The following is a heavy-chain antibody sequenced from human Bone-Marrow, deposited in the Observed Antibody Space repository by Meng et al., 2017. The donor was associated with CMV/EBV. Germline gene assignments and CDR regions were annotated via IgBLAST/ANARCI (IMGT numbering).Heavy chain of an antibody. CDR3: ARGYQRGVAGLNWFDT. Sequence: SVKVSCKASGGTFSSYAISWVRQAPGQGLEWMGGIIPIFGTANYAQKFQGRVAITTDESTSTAYMELSSLRSEDTAVYYCARGYQRGVAGLNWFDTWGQGNRVNGAS. CDR2: IIPIFGTA. V-gene: IGHV1-69*05. J-gene: IGHJ5*02. CDR1: GGTFSSYA. D-gene: IGHD6-19*01.